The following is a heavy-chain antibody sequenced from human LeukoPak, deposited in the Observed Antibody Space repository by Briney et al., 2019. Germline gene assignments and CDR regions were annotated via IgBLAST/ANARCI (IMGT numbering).Heavy chain of an antibody. CDR1: GFTFSTYA. J-gene: IGHJ4*02. D-gene: IGHD1-14*01. CDR2: ISGSGGGT. CDR3: AKDHPSGYYFDY. V-gene: IGHV3-23*01. Sequence: GGSLRLSCAASGFTFSTYAMSWVRQAPGKGLEGVSAISGSGGGTFNADSVKGRFTISRDNSKNTLFLQMNSLRAEDTAIYYCAKDHPSGYYFDYWGQGTLVTVSS.